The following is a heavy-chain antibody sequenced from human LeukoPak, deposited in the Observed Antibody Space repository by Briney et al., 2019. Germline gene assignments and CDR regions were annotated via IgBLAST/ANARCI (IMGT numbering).Heavy chain of an antibody. V-gene: IGHV3-7*01. J-gene: IGHJ4*02. D-gene: IGHD4-17*01. Sequence: GGSLRLSCTASGFTFSAYWMTWVRQAPGKGLEWVANINEDGGEKYYVDSVRGRFTISRDNAKNSLYLQMNSLRSEDTAVYYCARGGTTVTPKNFDYWGQGTLVTVSS. CDR3: ARGGTTVTPKNFDY. CDR1: GFTFSAYW. CDR2: INEDGGEK.